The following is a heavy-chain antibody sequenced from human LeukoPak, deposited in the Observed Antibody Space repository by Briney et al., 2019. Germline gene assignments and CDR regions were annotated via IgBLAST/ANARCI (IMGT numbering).Heavy chain of an antibody. CDR1: GFTFSSYG. J-gene: IGHJ3*02. D-gene: IGHD6-19*01. CDR2: ISYDGSNK. V-gene: IGHV3-30*03. CDR3: ARLARSTSFDI. Sequence: GGSLRLSCAASGFTFSSYGMHWVRQAPGKGLEWVAVISYDGSNKYYADSVKGRFTISRDNSKNTLYLQMNSLRAEDTAVYHCARLARSTSFDIWGQGTMVTVSP.